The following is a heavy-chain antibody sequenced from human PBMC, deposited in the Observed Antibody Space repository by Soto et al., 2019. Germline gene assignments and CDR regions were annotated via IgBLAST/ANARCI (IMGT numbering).Heavy chain of an antibody. V-gene: IGHV3-23*01. CDR2: ISGSGGST. J-gene: IGHJ4*02. Sequence: EVQLLESGGGLVQPGGSLRLSCAASGFTFSSYAMSWVRQAPGKGLEWVSGISGSGGSTYYADSVKGRFTISRDNSKNTLYLQMNSLRAEDTAVYYCAKQSSRIAVAGSRFDYWGQGTLVTVSS. CDR3: AKQSSRIAVAGSRFDY. D-gene: IGHD6-19*01. CDR1: GFTFSSYA.